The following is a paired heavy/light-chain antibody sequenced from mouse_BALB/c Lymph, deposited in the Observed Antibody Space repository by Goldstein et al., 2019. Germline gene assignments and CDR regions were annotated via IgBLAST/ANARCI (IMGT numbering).Heavy chain of an antibody. CDR1: GYTFTDYV. CDR3: ARSRVYDGYYPFAY. V-gene: IGHV1-81*01. Sequence: QVQLQQSGPELVKPGASVKMSCKASGYTFTDYVISWVKQRTGQGLEWIGEIYPGSGSTYYNEKFKGKATLTADKSSNTAYMQLSSLTSEDSAVYFCARSRVYDGYYPFAYWGQGTLVTVSA. CDR2: IYPGSGST. D-gene: IGHD2-3*01. J-gene: IGHJ3*01.
Light chain of an antibody. J-gene: IGKJ4*01. CDR3: QQHYSTPFT. V-gene: IGKV6-17*01. CDR1: QDVSTA. Sequence: DIVMTQSHKFMSTSVGDRVSITCKASQDVSTAVAWYQQKPGQSPKLLIYSASYRYTGVPDRFTGSGSGTDFTFTISSVQAEDLAVYYCQQHYSTPFTFGSGTKLEIK. CDR2: SAS.